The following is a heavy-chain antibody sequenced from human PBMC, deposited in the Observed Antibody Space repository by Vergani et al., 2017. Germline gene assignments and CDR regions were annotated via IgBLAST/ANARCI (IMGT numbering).Heavy chain of an antibody. Sequence: QVQLQESGPGLVKPSQTLSLTCTVPGGSISSGDYYWSWIRQPPGKGLEWIGYTYYSGSTYYNPSLKSRVTIAVDTSKNQFSLKLSSVTAADTAVYYCARGYPYYCSGGSCSVNWYFDLWGRGTLVTVSS. CDR1: GGSISSGDYY. CDR3: ARGYPYYCSGGSCSVNWYFDL. J-gene: IGHJ2*01. V-gene: IGHV4-30-4*01. CDR2: TYYSGST. D-gene: IGHD2-15*01.